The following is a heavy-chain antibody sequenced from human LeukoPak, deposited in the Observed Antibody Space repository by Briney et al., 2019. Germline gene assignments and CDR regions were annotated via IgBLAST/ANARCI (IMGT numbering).Heavy chain of an antibody. V-gene: IGHV1-8*01. Sequence: ASVKVSCKASGYTFTSYDINWVRQATGRGLEWMGWMNPNSGNTGYAQKFQGRVTMTRSTSISTAYMELSSLRSEDTAVYYCARGQQLDPFDYWGQGTLVTVSS. J-gene: IGHJ4*02. CDR1: GYTFTSYD. CDR2: MNPNSGNT. D-gene: IGHD6-13*01. CDR3: ARGQQLDPFDY.